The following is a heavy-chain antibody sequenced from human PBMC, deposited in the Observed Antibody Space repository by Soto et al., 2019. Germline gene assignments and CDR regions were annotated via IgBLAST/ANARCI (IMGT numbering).Heavy chain of an antibody. V-gene: IGHV5-51*01. CDR1: GYSFTTYC. CDR3: ARPRIAGKADAFDI. Sequence: PGESLKISCKGSGYSFTTYCIGWVRQMPGKGLECMGIIYPGDSDTRYSPSFQGQVTISADKSISTAYLQWSSLKASDTAMYYCARPRIAGKADAFDIWGQGTMVTVSS. J-gene: IGHJ3*02. CDR2: IYPGDSDT. D-gene: IGHD1-1*01.